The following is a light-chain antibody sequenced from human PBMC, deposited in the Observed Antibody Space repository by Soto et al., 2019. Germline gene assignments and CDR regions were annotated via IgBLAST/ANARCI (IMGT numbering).Light chain of an antibody. CDR2: EVS. J-gene: IGLJ2*01. CDR3: SSYTTSSTVI. V-gene: IGLV2-14*01. CDR1: SSDVGGYNY. Sequence: QSALTQPASVSGSPGQSITISCTGTSSDVGGYNYVSWYQQHPGRAPKLMIYEVSNRSSRVSNRFSGSKSGNTASLTIAGLQAEDEADYYCSSYTTSSTVIFGGGTKVTVL.